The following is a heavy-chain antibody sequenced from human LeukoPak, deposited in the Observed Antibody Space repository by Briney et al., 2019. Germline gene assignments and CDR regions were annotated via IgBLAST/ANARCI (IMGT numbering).Heavy chain of an antibody. CDR1: GFAISRYS. CDR2: ISRSSNYI. CDR3: ARTTKEFDILTGYYFDY. Sequence: GGSLRLSCAASGFAISRYSMNWVRQAPGKGLEWVSCISRSSNYIYYADSVKGRFTISRDNAKNSLYLQMNSLRAVDTAVYYCARTTKEFDILTGYYFDYWGQGTLVTVSS. J-gene: IGHJ4*02. D-gene: IGHD3-9*01. V-gene: IGHV3-21*04.